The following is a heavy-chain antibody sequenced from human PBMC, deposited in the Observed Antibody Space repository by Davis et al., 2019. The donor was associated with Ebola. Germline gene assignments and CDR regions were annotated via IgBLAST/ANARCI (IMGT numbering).Heavy chain of an antibody. CDR3: VRDEDGDYDFDY. Sequence: PGGSLRLSCAASGFSFSSHWMTWVRQAPGKGLESVAKINKDGSQKYYVDSVKGRFTISRDNAQNSLYLQMNSLRDEDTAVYYCVRDEDGDYDFDYWGQGTLVTVSS. D-gene: IGHD4-17*01. J-gene: IGHJ4*02. CDR2: INKDGSQK. CDR1: GFSFSSHW. V-gene: IGHV3-7*01.